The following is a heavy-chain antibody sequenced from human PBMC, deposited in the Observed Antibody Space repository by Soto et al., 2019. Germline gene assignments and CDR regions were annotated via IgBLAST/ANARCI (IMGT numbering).Heavy chain of an antibody. CDR2: ISYDGSNK. J-gene: IGHJ6*02. CDR3: XXXXXXXXXXXXXXXV. CDR1: GFTFSSYG. V-gene: IGHV3-30*03. Sequence: QVQLVESGGGVVQPGRSLRLSCAASGFTFSSYGMHWVRQAPGKGLEWVAVISYDGSNKYYADSVKGRFTISRDNSKXXXXXXXXXXXXXXXXXXXXXXXXXXXXXXXXXXXVWGQGTTVTVSS.